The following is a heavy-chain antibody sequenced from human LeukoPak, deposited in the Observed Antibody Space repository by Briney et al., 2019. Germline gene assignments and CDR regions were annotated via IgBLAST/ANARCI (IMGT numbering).Heavy chain of an antibody. D-gene: IGHD3-10*01. J-gene: IGHJ4*02. Sequence: GESLKISCKGSGYSFTSYWIGWVRQMPGKGLEWMGIIYPGDSDTRYSPSFQGQVTISADKSISTAYLQWSSPKASDTAMYYCAGHRRGWFGDVSGGYWGQGTLVTVSS. CDR1: GYSFTSYW. CDR3: AGHRRGWFGDVSGGY. V-gene: IGHV5-51*01. CDR2: IYPGDSDT.